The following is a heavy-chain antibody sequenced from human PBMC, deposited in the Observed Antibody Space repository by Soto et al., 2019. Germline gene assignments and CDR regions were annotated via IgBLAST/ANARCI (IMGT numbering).Heavy chain of an antibody. D-gene: IGHD6-6*01. CDR1: GGTFSSYA. Sequence: QVQLVQSGAEVKKPGSSVKVSCKASGGTFSSYAISWVRQAPGQGLEWMGGIIPIFGTANYAQKFQGRVTITADESTSTAYMELSSLRSEDTAVYYCASPYSSPSPYYYYGMDVWGQGPTVTVSS. CDR2: IIPIFGTA. J-gene: IGHJ6*02. CDR3: ASPYSSPSPYYYYGMDV. V-gene: IGHV1-69*12.